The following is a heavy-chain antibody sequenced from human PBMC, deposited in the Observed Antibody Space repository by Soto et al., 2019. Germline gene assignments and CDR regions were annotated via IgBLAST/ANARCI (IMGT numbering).Heavy chain of an antibody. Sequence: QVQLRESGPGLVKPSGTLSLTCAVSSGSISSNNWWSWVRQPPGKGLEWIGEIYHSGSINYNPSLESRVTISVDKSKNQSSLHLSSVTAADTAVYYCARGGSGYDYFDYWGQGTLVTVSS. CDR2: IYHSGSI. V-gene: IGHV4-4*02. CDR3: ARGGSGYDYFDY. J-gene: IGHJ4*02. D-gene: IGHD5-12*01. CDR1: SGSISSNNW.